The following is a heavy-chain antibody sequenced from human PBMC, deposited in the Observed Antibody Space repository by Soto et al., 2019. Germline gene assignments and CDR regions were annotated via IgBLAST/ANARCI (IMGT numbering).Heavy chain of an antibody. J-gene: IGHJ6*02. CDR1: GFTFSSYS. CDR3: ARDFWTTVTTAYYYYGMDV. V-gene: IGHV3-21*01. CDR2: ISSSSSYI. D-gene: IGHD4-17*01. Sequence: PGGSLRLSCAASGFTFSSYSMNWVRQAPGKGLEWVSSISSSSSYIYYADSVKGRFTISRDNAKNSLYLQMNSLRAEDTAVYYCARDFWTTVTTAYYYYGMDVWGQGTTVTVSS.